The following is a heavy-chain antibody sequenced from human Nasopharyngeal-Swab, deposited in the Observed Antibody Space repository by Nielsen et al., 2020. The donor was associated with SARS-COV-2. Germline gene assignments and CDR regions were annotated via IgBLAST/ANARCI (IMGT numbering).Heavy chain of an antibody. D-gene: IGHD5-12*01. CDR3: ARASDFEYSGHATYGMDV. J-gene: IGHJ6*02. CDR2: THHSGST. Sequence: SQTMSLTCAVYGGSFSGYYCSWISQPPGKGLEWIGETHHSGSTNYKPSLKSRVTLSADTSKNQLSLRLISVTAADPAVYYCARASDFEYSGHATYGMDVWGQGTTVTVSS. V-gene: IGHV4-34*01. CDR1: GGSFSGYY.